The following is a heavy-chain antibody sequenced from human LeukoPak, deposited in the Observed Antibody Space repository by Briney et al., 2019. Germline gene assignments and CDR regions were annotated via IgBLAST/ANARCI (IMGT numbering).Heavy chain of an antibody. J-gene: IGHJ4*02. V-gene: IGHV4-39*01. D-gene: IGHD3-10*01. Sequence: SETLSLTCSVSGGSISSSSYHWGWIRQSPGKGLEWIGSIYYSGSAYYNPSLKSRLTISVDTSKNQFSLKLSSVTAADTAAYYCARCISMVRGVIRPPDYWGRGTLVTVSS. CDR2: IYYSGSA. CDR3: ARCISMVRGVIRPPDY. CDR1: GGSISSSSYH.